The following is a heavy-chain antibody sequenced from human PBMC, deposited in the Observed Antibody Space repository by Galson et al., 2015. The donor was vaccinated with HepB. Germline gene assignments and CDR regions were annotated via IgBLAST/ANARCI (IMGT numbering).Heavy chain of an antibody. D-gene: IGHD2-21*01. CDR2: IYSGGST. CDR1: GFTVRSNY. V-gene: IGHV3-66*01. Sequence: LRLSCAGSGFTVRSNYMNWVRQAPGKGLEWASVIYSGGSTHYADSVKGRFTISRDNSKNTLYLQMNSLRVEDTAVYYCARDILVDAFDIWGQGTMVTVSS. CDR3: ARDILVDAFDI. J-gene: IGHJ3*02.